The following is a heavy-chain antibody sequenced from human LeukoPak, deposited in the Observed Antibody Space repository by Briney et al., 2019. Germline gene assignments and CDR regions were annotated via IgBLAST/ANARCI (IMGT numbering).Heavy chain of an antibody. CDR2: ISYDGSNK. D-gene: IGHD6-13*01. V-gene: IGHV3-30*18. Sequence: GGSLRLSCAASGFTFSSYGMHWVRQAPGKGLEWVAVISYDGSNKYYADSVKGRFTISRDSSKNTLYLQMNSLRAEDTAVYYCAKAPIAAAVSFSDYWGQGTLVTVSS. CDR3: AKAPIAAAVSFSDY. CDR1: GFTFSSYG. J-gene: IGHJ4*02.